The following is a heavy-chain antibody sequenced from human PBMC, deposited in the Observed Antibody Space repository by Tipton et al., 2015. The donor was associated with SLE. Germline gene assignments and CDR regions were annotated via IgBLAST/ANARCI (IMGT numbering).Heavy chain of an antibody. CDR3: ARNHGGNPFDY. CDR1: GGSFSGYY. Sequence: LRLSCAVYGGSFSGYYWSWIRQPPGKGLEWIGEINHSGSTNYNPSLKSRVTISVDTSKNQFSLKLSPVTAADTAVYYCARNHGGNPFDYWGQGTLVTVSS. CDR2: INHSGST. J-gene: IGHJ4*02. V-gene: IGHV4-34*01. D-gene: IGHD4-23*01.